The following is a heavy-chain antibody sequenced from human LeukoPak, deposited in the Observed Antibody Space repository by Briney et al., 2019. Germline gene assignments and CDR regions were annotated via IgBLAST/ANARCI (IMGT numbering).Heavy chain of an antibody. CDR2: INHSGST. CDR1: GESFSGYY. CDR3: ARVRVRGVNDY. D-gene: IGHD3-10*01. J-gene: IGHJ4*02. Sequence: SETLSLTCAVYGESFSGYYWSWIRQPPGKGLEWIGEINHSGSTNYSPSLKSRVTISVDTSKNQFSLKRSSVTAADTAVYYCARVRVRGVNDYWGQGTLVTVSS. V-gene: IGHV4-34*01.